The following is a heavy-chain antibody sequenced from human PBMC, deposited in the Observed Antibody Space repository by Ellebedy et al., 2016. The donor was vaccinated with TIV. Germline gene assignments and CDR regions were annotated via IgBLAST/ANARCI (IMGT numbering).Heavy chain of an antibody. CDR2: ISSDGGRT. CDR3: AARDGYKSYDY. Sequence: GESLKISCAASGFTFDDYTMHWVRQAPGKGLEWVSLISSDGGRTYYADSVKGRFTISRDNSKNSLYLQMNSLRTEDTALYYCAARDGYKSYDYWGQGTLVTVSS. D-gene: IGHD5-24*01. CDR1: GFTFDDYT. J-gene: IGHJ4*02. V-gene: IGHV3-43*01.